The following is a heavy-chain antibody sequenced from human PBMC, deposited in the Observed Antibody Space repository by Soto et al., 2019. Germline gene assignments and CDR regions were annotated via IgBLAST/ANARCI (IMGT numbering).Heavy chain of an antibody. CDR1: GFTFSSYA. V-gene: IGHV3-23*01. Sequence: EVQLLESGGGLVQPGGSLRLSCAASGFTFSSYAMSWVRQAPGMGLEWVSAISGSGGSTYYADSVKGRFTISRDNSKNTRYLQMNSLRAEDTAVYYCAKDGPVAGSNYYYGLDVWGQGTTVTVSS. J-gene: IGHJ6*02. CDR2: ISGSGGST. CDR3: AKDGPVAGSNYYYGLDV. D-gene: IGHD6-19*01.